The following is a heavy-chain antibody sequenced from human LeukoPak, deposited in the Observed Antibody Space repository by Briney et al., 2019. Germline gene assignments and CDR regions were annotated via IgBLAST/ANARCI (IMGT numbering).Heavy chain of an antibody. CDR2: IYHSESP. D-gene: IGHD3-10*01. CDR1: GGSISSGCYY. CDR3: AREDSLRGGDY. V-gene: IGHV4-30-2*01. J-gene: IGHJ4*02. Sequence: SETLSLTCTVSGGSISSGCYYWGWIRQPPGKGLEWIGYIYHSESPYYNPSLKSRVTISVDRSKNQFSLKLSSVTAADTAVYYCAREDSLRGGDYWGQGTLVTVSS.